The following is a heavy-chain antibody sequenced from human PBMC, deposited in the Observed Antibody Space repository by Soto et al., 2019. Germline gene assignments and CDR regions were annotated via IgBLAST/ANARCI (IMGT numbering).Heavy chain of an antibody. V-gene: IGHV3-23*01. CDR1: GFMFSSFA. CDR2: TRSNGEHT. J-gene: IGHJ6*02. D-gene: IGHD2-2*01. CDR3: AKDSKSVSVSAARVYGMDV. Sequence: EVQILESGGGMVQPGGSLRLSCAGSGFMFSSFAMTWVRQAPGKGLEWVSTTRSNGEHTYYADSVKGRFTVSRDNSKNTLFLEMSSLRAEDSAIYYCAKDSKSVSVSAARVYGMDVWGQATTVTVSS.